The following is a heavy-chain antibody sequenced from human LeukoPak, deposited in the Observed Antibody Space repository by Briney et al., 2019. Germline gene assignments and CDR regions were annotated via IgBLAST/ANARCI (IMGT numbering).Heavy chain of an antibody. CDR3: ARGGYSSGWRLEFDP. CDR1: GYTFTGYY. CDR2: INPNSGGT. J-gene: IGHJ5*02. Sequence: ASVKVSCKASGYTFTGYYMHWVRQAPGQGLEWMGWINPNSGGTNYARKFQGRVTMTRDTSISTAYMELSRLRSDDTAVYYCARGGYSSGWRLEFDPWGQGTLVTVSS. V-gene: IGHV1-2*02. D-gene: IGHD6-19*01.